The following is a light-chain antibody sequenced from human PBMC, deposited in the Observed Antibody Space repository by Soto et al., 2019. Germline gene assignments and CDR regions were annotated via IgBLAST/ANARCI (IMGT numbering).Light chain of an antibody. CDR2: FDD. Sequence: QSVLTQPPSVSEAPRQRVTISCSGSSSNIGDNAVSWYQQHPGKAPKLLIYFDDLKSPGVSDRFSGSKSGTSASLAISGLQSEDEADYFCVAWDDSLNGVVFGGGTKLTVL. V-gene: IGLV1-36*01. CDR3: VAWDDSLNGVV. CDR1: SSNIGDNA. J-gene: IGLJ2*01.